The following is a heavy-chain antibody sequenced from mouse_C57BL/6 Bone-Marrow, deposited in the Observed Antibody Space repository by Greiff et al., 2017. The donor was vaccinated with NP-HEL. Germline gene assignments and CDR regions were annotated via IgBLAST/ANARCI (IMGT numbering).Heavy chain of an antibody. V-gene: IGHV5-2*03. D-gene: IGHD2-4*01. CDR2: INSDGGST. Sequence: EVKLVESGGGLVQPGESLKLSCESNEYEFPSHDMSWVRKTPEKRLELVAAINSDGGSTYYPDTMERRFIISRDNTKKTLYLQMSSLRSEDTALYYCARQGVYYDYENYFDYWGQGTTLTVSS. CDR1: EYEFPSHD. J-gene: IGHJ2*01. CDR3: ARQGVYYDYENYFDY.